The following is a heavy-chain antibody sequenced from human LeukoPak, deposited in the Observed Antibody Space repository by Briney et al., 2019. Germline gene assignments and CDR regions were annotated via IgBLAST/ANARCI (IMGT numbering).Heavy chain of an antibody. CDR1: GYTFTSYG. D-gene: IGHD2-2*01. V-gene: IGHV1-69*13. CDR2: IIPIFGTA. Sequence: SVKVSCKASGYTFTSYGISWVRQAPGQGLEWMGGIIPIFGTANYAQKFQGRVTITADESTSTAYMELSSLRSEDTAVYYCARGYCSSTSCHNPHYYYYYMDVWGKGTTVTVSS. CDR3: ARGYCSSTSCHNPHYYYYYMDV. J-gene: IGHJ6*03.